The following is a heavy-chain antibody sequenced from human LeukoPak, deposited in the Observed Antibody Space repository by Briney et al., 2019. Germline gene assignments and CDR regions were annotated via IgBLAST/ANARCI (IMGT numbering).Heavy chain of an antibody. CDR3: ARVAITMVRGVPPRYYYYMDV. J-gene: IGHJ6*03. V-gene: IGHV4-59*01. CDR1: GGSISSYY. D-gene: IGHD3-10*01. Sequence: SETLSLTCTVSGGSISSYYWSWIRQPPGKGLEWIGYIYYSGSTNYNPSLKSRVTISVDTSKNQFSLKLSSVTAADTAVYYCARVAITMVRGVPPRYYYYMDVWGKGTTVTISS. CDR2: IYYSGST.